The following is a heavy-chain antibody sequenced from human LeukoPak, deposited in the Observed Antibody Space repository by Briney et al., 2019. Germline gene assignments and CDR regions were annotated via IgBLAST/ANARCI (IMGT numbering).Heavy chain of an antibody. CDR1: GGSVSSGSYY. V-gene: IGHV4-61*01. CDR3: ARDPLIAAAGTFDY. J-gene: IGHJ4*02. CDR2: IYYSGST. Sequence: SETLSLTCTVSGGSVSSGSYYWSWIRQPPGKGLEWIGYIYYSGSTNYNPSLKSRVTISVDTSKNQFSLKLSSVTAADTAVYYCARDPLIAAAGTFDYWGQGTLVTVSS. D-gene: IGHD6-13*01.